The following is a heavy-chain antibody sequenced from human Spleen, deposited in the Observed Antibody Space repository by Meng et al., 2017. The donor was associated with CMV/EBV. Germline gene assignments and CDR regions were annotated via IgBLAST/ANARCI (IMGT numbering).Heavy chain of an antibody. D-gene: IGHD4-11*01. J-gene: IGHJ6*02. V-gene: IGHV4-59*01. CDR3: ARDKGSNSGYYYYYYGMDV. CDR2: ISNNGDI. CDR1: GGSISTYY. Sequence: SETLSLTCTVSGGSISTYYWNWIRQSPGQGLEWIGFISNNGDIHYNHTLKNRVTISLDTSKNQLSLRLISVTAADTAMYYCARDKGSNSGYYYYYYGMDVWGQGTTVTVSS.